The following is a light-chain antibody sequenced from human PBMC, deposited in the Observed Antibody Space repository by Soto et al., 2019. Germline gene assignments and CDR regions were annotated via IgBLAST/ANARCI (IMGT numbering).Light chain of an antibody. CDR1: QSLRGY. V-gene: IGKV3-15*01. J-gene: IGKJ5*01. CDR3: QKYNNWQGT. CDR2: GVS. Sequence: EIVMTQSPPTLSVSPGERVTLSCRASQSLRGYLAWYQVKPGRAPRLLIYGVSTRATGVPARFSGSVSGTEFTLTISILQSEDFAVYYCQKYNNWQGTFGQGTRLETK.